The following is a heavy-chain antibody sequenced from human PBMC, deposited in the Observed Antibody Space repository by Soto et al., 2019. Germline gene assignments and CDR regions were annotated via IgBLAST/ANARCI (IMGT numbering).Heavy chain of an antibody. V-gene: IGHV3-30-3*01. CDR2: ISYDGSDK. J-gene: IGHJ4*02. CDR3: TTVNPYISDSRGHCY. Sequence: QVQLVESGGGVVQPGRSLRLSCAASAFTFSSYAMHWVRQAPGKGLDWVAVISYDGSDKYYADSVKGRFTVSRDNSKNTLYLQMNSLKTEDTAVYYCTTVNPYISDSRGHCYWGQGTLVTVSS. CDR1: AFTFSSYA. D-gene: IGHD3-22*01.